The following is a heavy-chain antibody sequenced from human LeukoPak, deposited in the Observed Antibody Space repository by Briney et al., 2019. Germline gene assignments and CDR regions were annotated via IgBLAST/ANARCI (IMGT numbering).Heavy chain of an antibody. Sequence: SQTLFLTCTVSGGSISSGDYYWSWIRQPPGKGLEWIGSIYYSGSTYYNPSLKSRVTISVDTSKNQFSLKLSSVTAADTAVYYCARCPYSSGWFLRYFQHWGQGTLVTVSS. CDR3: ARCPYSSGWFLRYFQH. D-gene: IGHD6-19*01. V-gene: IGHV4-39*01. CDR1: GGSISSGDYY. J-gene: IGHJ1*01. CDR2: IYYSGST.